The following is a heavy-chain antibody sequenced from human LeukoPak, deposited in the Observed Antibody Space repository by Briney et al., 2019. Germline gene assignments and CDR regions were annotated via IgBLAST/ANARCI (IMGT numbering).Heavy chain of an antibody. CDR1: GGSFSGYS. D-gene: IGHD3-9*01. CDR2: INHSGST. V-gene: IGHV4-34*01. Sequence: PSETLSLTCAVYGGSFSGYSWSWIRQPPGKGLEWIGEINHSGSTNYNPSLKSRVTISVDTSKHQFSLKLSSVTAADTAVYFCSKGSGRYDILTGHTVNWFDPWGQGTLVTVSS. J-gene: IGHJ5*02. CDR3: SKGSGRYDILTGHTVNWFDP.